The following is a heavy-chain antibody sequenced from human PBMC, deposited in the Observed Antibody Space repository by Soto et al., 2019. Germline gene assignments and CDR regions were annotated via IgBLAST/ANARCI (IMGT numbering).Heavy chain of an antibody. V-gene: IGHV3-30*18. Sequence: QVQLVESGGGVVQPGRSLGLSCVASGFIFSRHAMHWVRQAPGKGLEWVAVISYDGSNNYFADSVKGRFTISRDNSKNMLFLQRHSLSAEDTAVYHWAKDKYDVGGNSDYDYYGMDVWGQGTTVTVSS. CDR1: GFIFSRHA. CDR3: AKDKYDVGGNSDYDYYGMDV. CDR2: ISYDGSNN. J-gene: IGHJ6*02. D-gene: IGHD3-22*01.